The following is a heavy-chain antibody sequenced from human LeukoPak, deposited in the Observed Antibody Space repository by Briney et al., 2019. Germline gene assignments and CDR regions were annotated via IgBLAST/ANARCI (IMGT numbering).Heavy chain of an antibody. Sequence: GGSLRLSCAASGFTFSGYSMNWVRQAPGRGLEWVSYISSTSSTIYYADSVKGRFTISRDNAKNSLYLQMNSLRDEDTAVYYCARRSWDSSGYKISDYWGQGTLVTVSS. CDR2: ISSTSSTI. J-gene: IGHJ4*02. V-gene: IGHV3-48*02. CDR3: ARRSWDSSGYKISDY. D-gene: IGHD3-22*01. CDR1: GFTFSGYS.